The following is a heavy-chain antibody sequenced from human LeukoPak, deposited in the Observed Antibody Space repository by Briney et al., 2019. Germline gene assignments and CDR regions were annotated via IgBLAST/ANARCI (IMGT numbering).Heavy chain of an antibody. CDR3: ARVGGQQLVPPLVLDP. J-gene: IGHJ5*02. D-gene: IGHD6-13*01. CDR1: GYTFTGYY. CDR2: INPNSGGT. Sequence: ASVTVSCKASGYTFTGYYMHWVRQAPGQGREGMGWINPNSGGTNYAQKFQGRVTMTRDKSISTAYMELSRLRSDDTAVYYCARVGGQQLVPPLVLDPWGQGTLVTVSS. V-gene: IGHV1-2*02.